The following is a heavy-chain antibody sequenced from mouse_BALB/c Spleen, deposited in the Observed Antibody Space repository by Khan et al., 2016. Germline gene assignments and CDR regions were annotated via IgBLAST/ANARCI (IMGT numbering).Heavy chain of an antibody. D-gene: IGHD2-14*01. CDR1: GYAFTNYL. V-gene: IGHV1-54*01. J-gene: IGHJ1*01. Sequence: QVQLQQSGAELVRPGTSVKVSCKASGYAFTNYLIEWVKQRPGQGLEWIGVINPGSGGTNYNEKFKGKATLTADKSSSTAYMQLSSLTSDDSAVYFYARGYDWYFDVWGAGTTVTVSS. CDR2: INPGSGGT. CDR3: ARGYDWYFDV.